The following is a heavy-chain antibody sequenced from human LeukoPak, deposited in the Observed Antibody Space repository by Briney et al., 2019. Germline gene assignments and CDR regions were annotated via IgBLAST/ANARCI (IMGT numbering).Heavy chain of an antibody. V-gene: IGHV3-74*03. CDR3: ASAGGMTSEYFQH. D-gene: IGHD3-16*01. CDR1: GFTFSGYW. J-gene: IGHJ1*01. Sequence: PGGSLRLSCAASGFTFSGYWMHWVRQAPGKGLVWVSRINSDGYSITYADSVKGRFTISRDNAKNTLYLQMNSLRAEDTAVYYCASAGGMTSEYFQHWGQGTLVTVSS. CDR2: INSDGYSI.